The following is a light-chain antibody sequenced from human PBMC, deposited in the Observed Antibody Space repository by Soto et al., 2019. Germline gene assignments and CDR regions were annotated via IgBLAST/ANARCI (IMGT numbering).Light chain of an antibody. CDR2: EVS. J-gene: IGLJ3*02. Sequence: QSALTQPPSASGSPGQSVTISCTGTSSDIGAYNYVSWYQQHPGNAPKLMIHEVSKRPSGVPDRFSGSKSGNTASLTVSGLQAEDEADYYCSSYAGSNDRWVFGGGTKVTVL. CDR3: SSYAGSNDRWV. V-gene: IGLV2-8*01. CDR1: SSDIGAYNY.